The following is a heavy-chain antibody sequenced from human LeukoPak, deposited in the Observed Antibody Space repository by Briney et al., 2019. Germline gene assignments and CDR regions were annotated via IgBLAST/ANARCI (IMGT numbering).Heavy chain of an antibody. D-gene: IGHD2-2*01. J-gene: IGHJ4*02. Sequence: PGRSLRLSCAASGFTFSSYGMHWVRQAPGKGLEWVAVISYDGSNKYYADSVKGRFTISRDNSKNTLYLQMNSLRAEDTAVYYCAKDFGEPAAIGVFDYWGQGTLVTVSS. CDR3: AKDFGEPAAIGVFDY. CDR2: ISYDGSNK. V-gene: IGHV3-30*18. CDR1: GFTFSSYG.